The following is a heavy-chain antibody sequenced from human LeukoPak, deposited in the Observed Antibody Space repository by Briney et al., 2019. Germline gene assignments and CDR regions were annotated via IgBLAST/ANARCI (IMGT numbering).Heavy chain of an antibody. D-gene: IGHD6-19*01. CDR3: ARPKRQGIAVAGEGVWFDP. J-gene: IGHJ5*02. CDR2: IYYDGTT. CDR1: GYSIRSSFY. V-gene: IGHV4-38-2*02. Sequence: PSETLSLTCTVSGYSIRSSFYWGWIRQPPGKGLEWIGTIYYDGTTKYNPSLKSRVTISLDTSKNQFSLKLSSVTAADTAVYYCARPKRQGIAVAGEGVWFDPWGQGTLVTVSS.